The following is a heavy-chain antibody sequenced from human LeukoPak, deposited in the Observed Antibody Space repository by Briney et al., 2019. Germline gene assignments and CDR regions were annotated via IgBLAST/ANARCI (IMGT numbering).Heavy chain of an antibody. CDR1: GFGFSKYG. CDR2: ISVSGGST. Sequence: GGSLRLSCGASGFGFSKYGMSWVRQAPGKGLEWVSGISVSGGSTYYADSAKGRFTISRDNSKNTLYLQMNNLRAEDTAIYYCAKDLAIGAADDAFDFWGQGTLVTVSS. CDR3: AKDLAIGAADDAFDF. J-gene: IGHJ4*02. D-gene: IGHD6-25*01. V-gene: IGHV3-23*01.